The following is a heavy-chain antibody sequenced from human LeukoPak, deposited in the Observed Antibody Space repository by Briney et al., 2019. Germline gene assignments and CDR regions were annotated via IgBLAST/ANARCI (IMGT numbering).Heavy chain of an antibody. J-gene: IGHJ4*02. CDR3: ARDHYYDSSGYYRFDY. CDR1: GFTVSSNY. V-gene: IGHV3-53*01. Sequence: PGGSLRLSCAASGFTVSSNYMSWVRQAPGKGQEWVSVIYSGGSTYCADSVKGRFTISRDNSKNTLYLQMNSLRAEDTAVYYCARDHYYDSSGYYRFDYWGQGTLVTVSS. CDR2: IYSGGST. D-gene: IGHD3-22*01.